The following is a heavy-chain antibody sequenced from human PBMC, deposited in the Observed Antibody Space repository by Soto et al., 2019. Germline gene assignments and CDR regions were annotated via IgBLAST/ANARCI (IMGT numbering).Heavy chain of an antibody. V-gene: IGHV4-59*01. CDR2: IYYSGST. CDR3: ARDVLEGDYFDY. D-gene: IGHD3-10*02. Sequence: SETLSLTCTVSGGSISSYYWSWIRQPPGKGLEWIGYIYYSGSTNYNPSLKSRVTISADTSKNQFSLKLSSVTAADTAVYYCARDVLEGDYFDYWGQGTLVTVSS. J-gene: IGHJ4*02. CDR1: GGSISSYY.